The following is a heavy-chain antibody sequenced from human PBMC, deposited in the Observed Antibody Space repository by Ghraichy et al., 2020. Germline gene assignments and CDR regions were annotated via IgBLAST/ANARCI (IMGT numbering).Heavy chain of an antibody. CDR3: ARYYFGSGTSGAFDI. V-gene: IGHV3-23*01. CDR2: ISGSADST. Sequence: GGSLRLSCAASGFTFSIYAINWVRQAPGKGLEWVSSISGSGDPSPISGSADSTYYADSVKGRFTISRDNSKNTLYLQMSSLRAEDTAVYYCARYYFGSGTSGAFDIWGQGTMVTVSS. CDR1: GFTFSIYA. J-gene: IGHJ3*02. D-gene: IGHD3-10*01.